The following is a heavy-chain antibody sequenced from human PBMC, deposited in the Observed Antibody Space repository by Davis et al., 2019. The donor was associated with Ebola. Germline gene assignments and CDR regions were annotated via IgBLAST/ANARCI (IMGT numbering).Heavy chain of an antibody. CDR1: GAPFSGYY. D-gene: IGHD6-6*01. CDR2: INHSGST. V-gene: IGHV4-34*01. J-gene: IGHJ4*02. Sequence: MPSETLSLTCAVYGAPFSGYYWRWIRQPPGKGLEWIGEINHSGSTNYNPSLKSRVTISVDTSRNQFSLKLSPVTAADTAVYYCARKGFGSSADYWGQGILVTVSS. CDR3: ARKGFGSSADY.